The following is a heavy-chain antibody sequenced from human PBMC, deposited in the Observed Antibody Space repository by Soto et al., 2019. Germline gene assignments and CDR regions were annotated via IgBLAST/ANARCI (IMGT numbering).Heavy chain of an antibody. Sequence: EVQLLESGGGLVQPGGSLRLSCAASGFTFSSYAMSWVRQAPGKGLEWVSAISGSGGSTYYADSVKGRFTISRDNSKNTLYLQMNSLRAEDTAVYYWASRGAYDILTGYYRVDYYYYGMDVWGQGTTVTVSS. CDR1: GFTFSSYA. V-gene: IGHV3-23*01. J-gene: IGHJ6*01. CDR2: ISGSGGST. D-gene: IGHD3-9*01. CDR3: ASRGAYDILTGYYRVDYYYYGMDV.